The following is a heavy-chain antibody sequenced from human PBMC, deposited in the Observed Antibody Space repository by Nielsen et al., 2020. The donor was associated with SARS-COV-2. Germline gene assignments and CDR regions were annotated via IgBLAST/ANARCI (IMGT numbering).Heavy chain of an antibody. J-gene: IGHJ5*02. Sequence: ASVKVSCKASDYSFTTFGIHWVRQAHGQGLEWMGWMNTNTGDPMYAQDFTGRFVFSLDSSVSTAYLHISGLKPEDTAVYYCARGGIALVRGTPERFDPWGQGTLVTVSS. CDR2: MNTNTGDP. CDR3: ARGGIALVRGTPERFDP. V-gene: IGHV7-4-1*02. CDR1: DYSFTTFG. D-gene: IGHD3-10*01.